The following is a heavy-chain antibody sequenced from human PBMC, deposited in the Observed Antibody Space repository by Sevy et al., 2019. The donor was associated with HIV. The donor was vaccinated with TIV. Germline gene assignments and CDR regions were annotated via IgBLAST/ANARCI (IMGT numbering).Heavy chain of an antibody. CDR2: ISGFGDKT. CDR1: GVTFSDYA. Sequence: GGSLRLSCAVSGVTFSDYAMSWVRQAPGKGLEWVSFISGFGDKTYYADSVRGPFTISRDNSKNILHLQMNSLRAEDTAVYYCAKAGGINWFYYYYGMDVWGQGTTVTVSS. V-gene: IGHV3-23*01. J-gene: IGHJ6*02. CDR3: AKAGGINWFYYYYGMDV. D-gene: IGHD1-1*01.